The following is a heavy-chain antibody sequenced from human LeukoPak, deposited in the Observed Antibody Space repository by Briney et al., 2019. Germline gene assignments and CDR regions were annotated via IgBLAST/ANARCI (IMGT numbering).Heavy chain of an antibody. CDR2: MNPNSGNT. CDR3: ARRHGRCSDGSCYYPDY. D-gene: IGHD2-15*01. J-gene: IGHJ4*02. Sequence: VASVKVCCEASGYTFTSYDINWVRQATGQGHEWMGWMNPNSGNTGYAQKFQGRVTMTRNSSITTAYMELSSLRSEDTAVYYCARRHGRCSDGSCYYPDYWGQGTLVTVSS. V-gene: IGHV1-8*01. CDR1: GYTFTSYD.